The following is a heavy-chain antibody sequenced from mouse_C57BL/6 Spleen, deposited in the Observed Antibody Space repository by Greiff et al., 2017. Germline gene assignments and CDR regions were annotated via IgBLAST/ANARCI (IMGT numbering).Heavy chain of an antibody. CDR2: INPSNGGT. D-gene: IGHD5-1*01. CDR1: GYTFTSYW. CDR3: ARTGNSTSWFAY. Sequence: QVQLKQPGTELVKPGASVKLSCKASGYTFTSYWMHWVKQRPGQGLEWIGNINPSNGGTNYNEKFKSKATLTVDKSSSTAYMQLSSLTSEDSAVYYCARTGNSTSWFAYWGQGTLVTVSA. J-gene: IGHJ3*01. V-gene: IGHV1-53*01.